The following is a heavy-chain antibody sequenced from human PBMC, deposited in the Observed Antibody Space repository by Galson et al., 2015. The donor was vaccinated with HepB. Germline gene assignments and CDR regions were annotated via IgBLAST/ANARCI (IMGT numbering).Heavy chain of an antibody. Sequence: ETLSLTCAVSGGSMSSTNWWSWVRQPPGKGLEWIGEIYHSGTTNYNPSLKSRVTISVGKSKNQFSLKLRSVTAADTAVYYCARGVYHFDFWGQGTLVTVSS. CDR1: GGSMSSTNW. V-gene: IGHV4-4*02. J-gene: IGHJ4*02. D-gene: IGHD3-16*01. CDR3: ARGVYHFDF. CDR2: IYHSGTT.